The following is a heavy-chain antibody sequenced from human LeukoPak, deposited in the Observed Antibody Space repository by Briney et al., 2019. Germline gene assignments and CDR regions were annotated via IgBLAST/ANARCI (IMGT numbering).Heavy chain of an antibody. V-gene: IGHV3-7*03. D-gene: IGHD6-19*01. J-gene: IGHJ4*02. CDR2: INEDGSQK. CDR1: GFTFRSPW. Sequence: GGSLRLSCVESGFTFRSPWMAWLRQAPEKGLEWVANINEDGSQKYYLGSVTGRFTISRDNAKNSLYLQMNSLSAEDTAMYYCARDGGWHRFDYWGQGTLVIVCS. CDR3: ARDGGWHRFDY.